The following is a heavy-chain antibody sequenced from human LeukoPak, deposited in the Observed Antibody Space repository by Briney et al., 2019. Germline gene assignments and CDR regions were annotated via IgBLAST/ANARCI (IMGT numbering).Heavy chain of an antibody. CDR3: AKDPRYYWAGDAFDV. Sequence: PGGSLRLSCIGSGFISRNHGIHWVRQAPGKGLEWVAFIRYDGSDKYYAESMKGRFTISRDNSKNTVYLEMNSLRPEDTALYYCAKDPRYYWAGDAFDVWGQGTMVIVS. J-gene: IGHJ3*01. CDR2: IRYDGSDK. CDR1: GFISRNHG. V-gene: IGHV3-30*02. D-gene: IGHD3-16*01.